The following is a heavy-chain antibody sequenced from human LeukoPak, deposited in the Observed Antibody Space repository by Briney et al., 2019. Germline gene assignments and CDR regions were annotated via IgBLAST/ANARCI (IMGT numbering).Heavy chain of an antibody. Sequence: ASVKVSCKASGGTFSSYAISWVRQAPGQGLEWMGGIIPIFGTANYAQKFQGRVTITADESTSTAYMELSSRRSEDTAVYYCASPHHDCSSTSCSLEYNWFDPWGQGTLVTVSS. V-gene: IGHV1-69*13. CDR1: GGTFSSYA. CDR2: IIPIFGTA. CDR3: ASPHHDCSSTSCSLEYNWFDP. J-gene: IGHJ5*02. D-gene: IGHD2-2*01.